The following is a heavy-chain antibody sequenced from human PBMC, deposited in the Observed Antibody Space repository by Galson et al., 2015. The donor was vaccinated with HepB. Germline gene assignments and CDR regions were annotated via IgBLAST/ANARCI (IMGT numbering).Heavy chain of an antibody. J-gene: IGHJ4*02. CDR1: GYTFTSYD. D-gene: IGHD6-19*01. CDR2: MNPNSGNT. Sequence: SVKVSCKASGYTFTSYDINWVRQATGQGLEWMGWMNPNSGNTGYAQKFQGRVTMTRNTSISTAYMELSSLRAEDTAVYYCAKDRESSGWYGGGFDYWGQGTLVTVSS. CDR3: AKDRESSGWYGGGFDY. V-gene: IGHV1-8*01.